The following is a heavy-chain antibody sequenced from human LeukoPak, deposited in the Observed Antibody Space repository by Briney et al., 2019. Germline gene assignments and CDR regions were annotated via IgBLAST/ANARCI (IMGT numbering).Heavy chain of an antibody. J-gene: IGHJ4*02. CDR2: ISSSSSYI. D-gene: IGHD3/OR15-3a*01. Sequence: GGSLRLSCAAPGFTFSSYSMNWVRQAPGKGLEWVSSISSSSSYIYYADSVKGRFTISRDNAKNSLYLQMNSLRAEDTAVYYCARERDWTFDYWGQGTLVTVSS. CDR3: ARERDWTFDY. CDR1: GFTFSSYS. V-gene: IGHV3-21*01.